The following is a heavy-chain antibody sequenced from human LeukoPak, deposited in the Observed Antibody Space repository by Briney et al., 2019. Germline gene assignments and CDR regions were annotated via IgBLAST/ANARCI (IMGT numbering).Heavy chain of an antibody. CDR1: GYGFTGYY. J-gene: IGHJ4*02. D-gene: IGHD5-12*01. CDR3: ARVEATITPYY. V-gene: IGHV1-2*02. Sequence: ASVKVSCKASGYGFTGYYIHWVRQAPGQGLEWMGWINPNNGGTNQVQKFQGRVTMTRDTSINTAYMELSSLRSDDTAVYYCARVEATITPYYWGQGTLVTVSS. CDR2: INPNNGGT.